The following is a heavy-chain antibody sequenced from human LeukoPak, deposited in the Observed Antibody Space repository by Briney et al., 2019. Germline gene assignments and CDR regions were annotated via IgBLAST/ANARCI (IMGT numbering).Heavy chain of an antibody. D-gene: IGHD6-19*01. J-gene: IGHJ4*02. Sequence: GGSLRLSRAASGFTFSDYYMSWIRQAPGKGLEWVSYISSSSSYTNYADSVKGRFTISRDNAKNSLYLQMNSLRAEDTAVYYCARTVAGVDYWGQGTLVTVSS. CDR1: GFTFSDYY. CDR3: ARTVAGVDY. CDR2: ISSSSSYT. V-gene: IGHV3-11*06.